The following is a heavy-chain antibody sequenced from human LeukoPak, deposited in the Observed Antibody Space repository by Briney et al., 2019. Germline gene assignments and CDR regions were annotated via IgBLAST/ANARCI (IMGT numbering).Heavy chain of an antibody. CDR3: ARSRITMVRGVLRGSYFDY. J-gene: IGHJ4*02. CDR1: GYTFTSYY. D-gene: IGHD3-10*01. Sequence: PGASVKVSCKASGYTFTSYYMHWVRQAPGQGLEWMGIINPSGGSTSYAQKFQGRVTMTRDTSTSTVYMELSSLRSEDTAVYYCARSRITMVRGVLRGSYFDYWGQGTLATVSS. V-gene: IGHV1-46*01. CDR2: INPSGGST.